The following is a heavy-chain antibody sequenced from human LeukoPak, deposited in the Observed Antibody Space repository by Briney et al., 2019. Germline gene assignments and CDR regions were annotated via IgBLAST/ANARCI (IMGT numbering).Heavy chain of an antibody. CDR3: ARSNTEGSD. CDR2: IKQDGSEK. D-gene: IGHD6-19*01. CDR1: GFTFSSYA. J-gene: IGHJ4*02. V-gene: IGHV3-7*03. Sequence: PGGSLRLSCAASGFTFSSYAMHWVRQAPGKGLEWVANIKQDGSEKYYVDSVKGRFTISRDNAKNSLFLQMNSLRAEDTAMYYCARSNTEGSDWGPGTLVTVSS.